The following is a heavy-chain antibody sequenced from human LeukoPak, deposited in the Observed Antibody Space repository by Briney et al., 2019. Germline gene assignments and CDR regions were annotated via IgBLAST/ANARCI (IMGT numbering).Heavy chain of an antibody. Sequence: GASVKVSCKASGYTFTGYYMHWVRQAPGQGLEWMGWINPNSGGTNYAQKFQGRVTMTRDTSISTAYMELSRLRSDDTAVYYCARNYDSSGYYYSDWGQGTLVTVSS. CDR2: INPNSGGT. CDR1: GYTFTGYY. V-gene: IGHV1-2*02. J-gene: IGHJ4*02. D-gene: IGHD3-22*01. CDR3: ARNYDSSGYYYSD.